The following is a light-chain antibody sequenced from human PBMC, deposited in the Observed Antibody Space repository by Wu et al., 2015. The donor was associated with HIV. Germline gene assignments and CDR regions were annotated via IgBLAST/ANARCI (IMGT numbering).Light chain of an antibody. J-gene: IGKJ1*01. V-gene: IGKV1-39*01. CDR3: QQSYNTPPWT. CDR1: ENIRDF. Sequence: DVQMTQSPSSLSASVGDRVTITCRASENIRDFLNWYQQKPGQAPKLLIYAASSLQSGVPSRFRGGGSGTDFTLTISSLQPEDFGTYYCQQSYNTPPWTFGQGTKVEIK. CDR2: AAS.